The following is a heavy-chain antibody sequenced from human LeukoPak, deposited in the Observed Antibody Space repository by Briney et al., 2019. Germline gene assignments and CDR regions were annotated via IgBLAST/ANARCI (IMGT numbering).Heavy chain of an antibody. CDR3: AKPGDPGYSSGWSSFDY. D-gene: IGHD6-19*01. Sequence: GGSLRLSCAASGFTFSSYAMSWVRQAPGKGLEWVSAISGSGGSTYYADSVKGRFTISRDNSKNTLYLQMNSPRAEDTAVYYCAKPGDPGYSSGWSSFDYWGQGTLVTVSS. CDR2: ISGSGGST. J-gene: IGHJ4*02. V-gene: IGHV3-23*01. CDR1: GFTFSSYA.